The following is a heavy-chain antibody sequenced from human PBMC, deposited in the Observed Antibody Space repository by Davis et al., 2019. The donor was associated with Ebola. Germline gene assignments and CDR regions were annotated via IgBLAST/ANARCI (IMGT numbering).Heavy chain of an antibody. CDR1: GGSISSYY. D-gene: IGHD6-6*01. J-gene: IGHJ2*01. V-gene: IGHV4-59*06. Sequence: MPSETLSLTCTVSGGSISSYYWSWIRQHPGKGLEWIGYIYYNGNAFYNPSLQSRVSISVDPSKNLFSLNVTSVTAADTAVYYCARSRAYDFHLWGRGTVVSVSS. CDR2: IYYNGNA. CDR3: ARSRAYDFHL.